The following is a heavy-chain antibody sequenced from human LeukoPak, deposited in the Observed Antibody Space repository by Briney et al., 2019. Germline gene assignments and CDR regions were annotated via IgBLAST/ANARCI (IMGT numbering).Heavy chain of an antibody. CDR2: IYHSGST. V-gene: IGHV4-30-2*01. CDR1: GGSISSGGYS. Sequence: PSETLSLTCAVSGGSISSGGYSWSWIRQPPGKGLEWIGYIYHSGSTYYNPSLKSRVTISVDRPKNQFSLKLSSVTAADTAVYYCARGHYYDSSGYYQYYFDYWGQGTLVTVSS. D-gene: IGHD3-22*01. J-gene: IGHJ4*02. CDR3: ARGHYYDSSGYYQYYFDY.